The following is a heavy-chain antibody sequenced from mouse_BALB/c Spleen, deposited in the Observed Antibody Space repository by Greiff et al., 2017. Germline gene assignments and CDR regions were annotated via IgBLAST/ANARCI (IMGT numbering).Heavy chain of an antibody. Sequence: DVMLVESGGGLVQPGGSRKLSCAASGFTFSSFGMHWVRQAPEKGLERVAYISSGSSTIYYADTVKGRFTISRDNPKNTLFLQMTSLRSEDTAMYYCARTWFAYWGQGTLVTVSA. V-gene: IGHV5-17*02. CDR1: GFTFSSFG. CDR3: ARTWFAY. CDR2: ISSGSSTI. J-gene: IGHJ3*01.